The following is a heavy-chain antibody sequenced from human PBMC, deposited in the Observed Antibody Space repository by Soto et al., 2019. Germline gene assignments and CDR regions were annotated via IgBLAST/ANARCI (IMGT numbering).Heavy chain of an antibody. CDR3: AHRSVSDSYYYDSSGFGYYFDY. J-gene: IGHJ4*02. Sequence: ITLKESGPTLVKPTQTLTLTCTFSGFSLSTSGVGVGWIRQPPGKALEWLALIYWNDDKRYSPSLKSRLTITKDTSKNQVVLTMTNMDPVDTATYYCAHRSVSDSYYYDSSGFGYYFDYWGQGTLVTVSS. CDR1: GFSLSTSGVG. V-gene: IGHV2-5*01. CDR2: IYWNDDK. D-gene: IGHD3-22*01.